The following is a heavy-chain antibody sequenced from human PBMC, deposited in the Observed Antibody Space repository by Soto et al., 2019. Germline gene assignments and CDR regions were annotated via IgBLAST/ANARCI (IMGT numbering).Heavy chain of an antibody. J-gene: IGHJ6*02. D-gene: IGHD2-15*01. Sequence: QVQLVQSGAEVKKPGSSVKVSCKASGGTFSSYAISWVRQAPGQGLEWMGGIIPIFGTANYAQKFQGRVTITADKSTSTAYRELSSLRSEDTAVYYCARRRSGGSCYYCGMDVWGQGTTVTVSS. CDR2: IIPIFGTA. CDR1: GGTFSSYA. CDR3: ARRRSGGSCYYCGMDV. V-gene: IGHV1-69*06.